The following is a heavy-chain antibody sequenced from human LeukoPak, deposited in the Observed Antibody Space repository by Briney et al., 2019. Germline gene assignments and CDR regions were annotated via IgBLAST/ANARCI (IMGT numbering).Heavy chain of an antibody. J-gene: IGHJ3*02. D-gene: IGHD2-8*01. CDR3: ARRSRNGLDAFDI. CDR1: AYTFTGYY. CDR2: IDPNNGDT. Sequence: EASVKVSCKASAYTFTGYYLHWVRQAPGQGPEWVEWIDPNNGDTEYAQEFQGRVTMTRVRSISTAYMELSRLTSDDTAVYYCARRSRNGLDAFDIWGQGTMVTVSS. V-gene: IGHV1-2*02.